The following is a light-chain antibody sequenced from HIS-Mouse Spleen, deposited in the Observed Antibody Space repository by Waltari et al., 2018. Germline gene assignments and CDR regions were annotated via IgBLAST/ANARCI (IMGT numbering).Light chain of an antibody. CDR2: EVS. V-gene: IGLV2-8*01. CDR3: SSYAGSNNYV. CDR1: SSAVVGYNY. J-gene: IGLJ1*01. Sequence: QSALTQPPSASGSPGQSVTISCTGTSSAVVGYNYVSWYQQHPGKAPQLMIYEVSKRPSGVPDRFSGSKSGNTASLTVAGLQAEDEADYYCSSYAGSNNYVFGTGTKVTVL.